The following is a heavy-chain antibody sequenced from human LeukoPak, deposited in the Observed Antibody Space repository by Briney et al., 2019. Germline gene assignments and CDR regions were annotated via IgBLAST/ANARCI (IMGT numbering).Heavy chain of an antibody. Sequence: SGTLSLTCAVSGDSISNNYLWRWVRQFPGKGLEYIGEIYRTGRTNYNPSLKSRVTISIDRSENQFSLNLRSVTAADTAVYYCGRHDYGDSSAAFDIWGQGTMVTVSS. V-gene: IGHV4-4*02. D-gene: IGHD4-17*01. CDR1: GDSISNNYL. CDR3: GRHDYGDSSAAFDI. CDR2: IYRTGRT. J-gene: IGHJ3*02.